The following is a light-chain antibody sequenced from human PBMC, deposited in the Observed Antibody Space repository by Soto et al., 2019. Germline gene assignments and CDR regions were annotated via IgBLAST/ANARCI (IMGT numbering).Light chain of an antibody. CDR3: QQYKTYWS. CDR1: QSISGW. CDR2: KAS. V-gene: IGKV1-5*03. J-gene: IGKJ1*01. Sequence: DIKMTQSPSTLSASVGDRVTITCRASQSISGWLAWYQQKPGKAPEVLIYKASSLESGVPSRFSGSGSGTEFTLTISSLQPDDFATYYCQQYKTYWSFGQGTKVESK.